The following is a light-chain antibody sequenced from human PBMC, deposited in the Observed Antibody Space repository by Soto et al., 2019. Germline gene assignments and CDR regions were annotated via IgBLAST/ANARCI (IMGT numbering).Light chain of an antibody. CDR1: SSDVGGYKY. CDR3: SSYTSSATLV. Sequence: PASVSGSPGQSITISCTGTSSDVGGYKYVSWYQHHPDKAPKLIIHEVSSRPSGVSNRFSGSKSGNTASLTISGLQAEDEADYYCSSYTSSATLVFGVGTKVTVL. J-gene: IGLJ2*01. CDR2: EVS. V-gene: IGLV2-14*01.